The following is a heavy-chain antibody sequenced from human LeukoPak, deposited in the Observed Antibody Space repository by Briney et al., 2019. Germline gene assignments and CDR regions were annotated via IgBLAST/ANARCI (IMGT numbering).Heavy chain of an antibody. CDR2: IYTSGSTNY. CDR1: GGSISSYY. D-gene: IGHD4-17*01. V-gene: IGHV4-4*07. J-gene: IGHJ3*02. CDR3: ASGDANTAAAFDI. Sequence: PSETLSLTCTVSGGSISSYYWNWIRQPAGKGREWIGRIYTSGSTNYNYNPSLKSRVTMPVDTSKNQFSLKLSSVTAADTAVYYCASGDANTAAAFDIWGQGTMVTVSS.